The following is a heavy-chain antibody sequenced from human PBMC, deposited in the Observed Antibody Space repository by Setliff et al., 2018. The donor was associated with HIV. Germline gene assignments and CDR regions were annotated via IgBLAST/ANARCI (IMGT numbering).Heavy chain of an antibody. V-gene: IGHV1-2*06. D-gene: IGHD2-8*01. CDR3: ATKVYCTNGVCLDAFDI. CDR2: IIPNSGGT. Sequence: ASVKVSCKASGYTFTGYYIHWVRQAPGQGLEWMGRIIPNSGGTNYPQKFQGRVTMTKDTSISTAYMQLSRLRPDDTAIYYCATKVYCTNGVCLDAFDIWGQGTMVTVSS. CDR1: GYTFTGYY. J-gene: IGHJ3*02.